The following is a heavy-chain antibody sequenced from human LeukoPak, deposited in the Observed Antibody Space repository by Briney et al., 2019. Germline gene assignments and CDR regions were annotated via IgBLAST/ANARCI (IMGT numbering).Heavy chain of an antibody. Sequence: PSETLSLTCTVSGDFLSSGAYYWGWIRQAPGKGLAWIGSIYYSGSTFYNASFESRVTMSVDTSKNQFSLKLSSVTAADTAVYYCARPCQVTTCAKFAYWRQGILVTVSS. CDR1: GDFLSSGAYY. CDR3: ARPCQVTTCAKFAY. D-gene: IGHD4-17*01. V-gene: IGHV4-39*01. CDR2: IYYSGST. J-gene: IGHJ4*02.